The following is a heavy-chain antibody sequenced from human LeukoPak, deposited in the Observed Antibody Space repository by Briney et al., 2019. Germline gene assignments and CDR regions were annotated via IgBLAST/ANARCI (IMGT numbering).Heavy chain of an antibody. CDR3: ARGNSYCSSTSCSRHYFDY. J-gene: IGHJ4*02. D-gene: IGHD2-2*01. V-gene: IGHV4-59*01. Sequence: SETLSLTCTVSGGSISRYFWSWIRQPPGKGLEWIGYIFYSGSTNYNPSLKSRVTISVDTSKYQFSLNLSSVTAADTAVYYCARGNSYCSSTSCSRHYFDYWAQGTLVTVSS. CDR2: IFYSGST. CDR1: GGSISRYF.